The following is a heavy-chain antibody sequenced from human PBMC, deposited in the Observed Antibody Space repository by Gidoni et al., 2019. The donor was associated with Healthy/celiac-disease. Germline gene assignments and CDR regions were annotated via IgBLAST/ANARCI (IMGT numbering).Heavy chain of an antibody. D-gene: IGHD5-12*01. V-gene: IGHV3-21*01. CDR2: ISSSSSYI. CDR1: GFTFSSYS. Sequence: EVQLVESGGGLVKPGGSLRLSCAASGFTFSSYSMNWVRQAPGKGLEWVSSISSSSSYIYYADSVKGRFTISRDNAKNSLYLQMNSLRAEDTAVYYCARDSALYSGYDVFDYWGQGTLVTVSS. J-gene: IGHJ4*02. CDR3: ARDSALYSGYDVFDY.